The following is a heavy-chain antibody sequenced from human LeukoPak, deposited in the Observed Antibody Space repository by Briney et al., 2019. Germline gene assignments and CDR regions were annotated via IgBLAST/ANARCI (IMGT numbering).Heavy chain of an antibody. J-gene: IGHJ4*02. CDR3: AKGDWGDY. Sequence: GGSLRLSCAASGFTFSTYAMNWVRQAPGKGLEWVSGISGSGDSTYYADSVKGRFTISKDNSKNTLYLQMNSLRADDTAVYYCAKGDWGDYWGQGTLVTVSP. CDR2: ISGSGDST. V-gene: IGHV3-23*01. CDR1: GFTFSTYA. D-gene: IGHD7-27*01.